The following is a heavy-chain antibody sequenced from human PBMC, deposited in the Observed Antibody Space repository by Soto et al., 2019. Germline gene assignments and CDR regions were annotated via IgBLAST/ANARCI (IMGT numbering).Heavy chain of an antibody. CDR3: ARDLDYGGSKGIY. Sequence: ESGGGVVQPGRSLRLSCAASGFTFSSYTMHWVRQAPGKGLEWVAVISYDGSNKYYADSVKGRFTISRDNSKNTLYLHMNSLRPEDTAVYYCARDLDYGGSKGIYWGQGTLVTVSS. D-gene: IGHD4-17*01. V-gene: IGHV3-30-3*01. J-gene: IGHJ4*02. CDR1: GFTFSSYT. CDR2: ISYDGSNK.